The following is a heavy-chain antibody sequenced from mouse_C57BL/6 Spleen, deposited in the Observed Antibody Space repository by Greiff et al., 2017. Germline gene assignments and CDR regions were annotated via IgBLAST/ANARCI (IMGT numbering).Heavy chain of an antibody. CDR2: IYTGNGYT. CDR3: ARVTGTWYFDY. D-gene: IGHD4-1*01. Sequence: VQLQQSGAELVRPGSSVKMSCKTSGYTFTSYGINWVKQRPGQGLEWIGYIYTGNGYTDYNEKFKGKATLTSDTSSSTAYMQLSSLTSEDSAIYFCARVTGTWYFDYWGQGTLLTVSS. CDR1: GYTFTSYG. J-gene: IGHJ2*01. V-gene: IGHV1-58*01.